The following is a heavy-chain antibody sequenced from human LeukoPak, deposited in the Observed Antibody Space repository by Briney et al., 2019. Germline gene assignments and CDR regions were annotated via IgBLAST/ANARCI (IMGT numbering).Heavy chain of an antibody. J-gene: IGHJ4*02. CDR3: AKDRLAVSGDFDY. CDR1: GSTFSTYG. CDR2: VQYDGNNK. Sequence: GGSLRLSCATSGSTFSTYGIHWVRQGPGKGLEWVAFVQYDGNNKYYADSVKGRFTISRDSSMNTVFLQMNSLRAEDTALYYCAKDRLAVSGDFDYWGQGTLVIVSS. V-gene: IGHV3-30*02. D-gene: IGHD6-19*01.